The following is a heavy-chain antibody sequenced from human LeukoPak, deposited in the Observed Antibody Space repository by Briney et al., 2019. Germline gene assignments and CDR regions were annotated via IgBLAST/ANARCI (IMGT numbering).Heavy chain of an antibody. J-gene: IGHJ4*02. V-gene: IGHV3-48*01. Sequence: GGSLRLSCAASGFTFSSYSMNWVRQAPGKGLEWVSYISSSSSTIYYADSVKGRFTISRDNAKNSLYLQMNSLRAEDTAVYYCARDKIVGATYFDYWGQGTLVTVSS. CDR3: ARDKIVGATYFDY. D-gene: IGHD1-26*01. CDR2: ISSSSSTI. CDR1: GFTFSSYS.